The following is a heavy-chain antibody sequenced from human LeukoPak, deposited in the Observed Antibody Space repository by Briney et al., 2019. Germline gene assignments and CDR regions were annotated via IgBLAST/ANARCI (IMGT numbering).Heavy chain of an antibody. J-gene: IGHJ4*02. Sequence: SEALAVTCTGSGGSISATRYYWGWMRQSPGKGLERVGPICFSGSTYYHPPLKSRVSISVDTSKTQLSLKLSSVTAADTAVYYCARAIPQLVPIVFDYWGQGTLVTVSS. CDR3: ARAIPQLVPIVFDY. CDR1: GGSISATRYY. D-gene: IGHD6-13*01. CDR2: ICFSGST. V-gene: IGHV4-39*01.